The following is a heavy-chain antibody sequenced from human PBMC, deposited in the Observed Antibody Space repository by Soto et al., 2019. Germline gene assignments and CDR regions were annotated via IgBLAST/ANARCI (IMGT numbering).Heavy chain of an antibody. CDR2: IYSGAST. Sequence: EVHLVESGGGLIQPGGSLRLSCAASGFTFSSNDMNWVRQAPGKGLEWVSLIYSGASTYYADSVKGRFTISRDNSKNTLYLQISSLRAEDTAVYYCATRPLLPGAPWGQGTMVTVSS. J-gene: IGHJ3*01. CDR1: GFTFSSND. D-gene: IGHD3-22*01. CDR3: ATRPLLPGAP. V-gene: IGHV3-53*01.